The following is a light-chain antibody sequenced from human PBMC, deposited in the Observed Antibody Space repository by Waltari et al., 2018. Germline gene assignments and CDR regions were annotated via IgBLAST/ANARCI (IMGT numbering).Light chain of an antibody. V-gene: IGKV1-39*01. CDR3: QQSYSTPPT. CDR1: QSISSG. Sequence: DIQMTQSPSSLSAYVGDRVTITCRASQSISSGVTWYQQKPGKAPKLLISGTSNLQSGVPSGFSGSGSGTDFTLTINSLQPLDSATYYCQQSYSTPPTFGGGTKVEI. CDR2: GTS. J-gene: IGKJ4*01.